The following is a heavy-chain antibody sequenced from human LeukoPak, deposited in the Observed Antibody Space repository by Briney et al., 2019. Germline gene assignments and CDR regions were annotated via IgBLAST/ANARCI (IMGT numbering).Heavy chain of an antibody. CDR1: GYTLTELS. Sequence: ASVRVSCKVSGYTLTELSMHWVRQAPGTGLEGMGGFDPEDGETIYAQKFQGRVTMTEDTSTDTAYMELSSLRSEDTAVYYCATVPRSPIWFGEPAFDPWGQGTPVTVSS. V-gene: IGHV1-24*01. J-gene: IGHJ5*02. CDR2: FDPEDGET. CDR3: ATVPRSPIWFGEPAFDP. D-gene: IGHD3-10*01.